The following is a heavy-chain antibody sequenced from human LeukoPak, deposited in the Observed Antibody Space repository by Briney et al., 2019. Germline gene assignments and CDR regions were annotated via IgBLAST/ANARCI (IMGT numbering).Heavy chain of an antibody. CDR1: GFAFSSYG. Sequence: QPGGSLRLSCAASGFAFSSYGMHWVRQAPGKGLEWVAVISYDGSNKYYADSVKGRFTISRDNSKNTLYLQMNSLRAEDTALYYCAKGARGYGGYSYYYMDVWGKGTTVTISS. D-gene: IGHD4-23*01. CDR3: AKGARGYGGYSYYYMDV. CDR2: ISYDGSNK. V-gene: IGHV3-30*18. J-gene: IGHJ6*03.